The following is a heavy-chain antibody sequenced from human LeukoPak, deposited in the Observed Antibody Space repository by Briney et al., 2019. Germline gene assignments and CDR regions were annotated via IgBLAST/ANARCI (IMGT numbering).Heavy chain of an antibody. CDR1: GFTFRSYG. CDR3: AKDNVAYCSSSSCSFVDY. D-gene: IGHD2-2*01. CDR2: ASYDESSK. Sequence: GGSLRLSCAASGFTFRSYGMHSVRQAPGKGLEWMAVASYDESSKYYADSVKGRFTISRDNSKNTLYLQTNSLRAEDTAVYYCAKDNVAYCSSSSCSFVDYWGQGTLVTVSS. V-gene: IGHV3-30*18. J-gene: IGHJ4*02.